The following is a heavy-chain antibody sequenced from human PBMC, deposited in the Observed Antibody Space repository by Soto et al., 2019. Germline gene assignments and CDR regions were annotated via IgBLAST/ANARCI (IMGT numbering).Heavy chain of an antibody. D-gene: IGHD4-17*01. CDR1: GGSISSGGYY. V-gene: IGHV4-31*03. CDR3: ARDYGHYAADY. J-gene: IGHJ4*02. Sequence: QVQLQESGPGLVKPSQTLSLTCSVSGGSISSGGYYWSWIRQHPGKGLEWIGYIYYSGSTYYNPSRKSRVTISADTSKNQFSMQLSSVTAADTAVYYCARDYGHYAADYWGQGTLVTVSS. CDR2: IYYSGST.